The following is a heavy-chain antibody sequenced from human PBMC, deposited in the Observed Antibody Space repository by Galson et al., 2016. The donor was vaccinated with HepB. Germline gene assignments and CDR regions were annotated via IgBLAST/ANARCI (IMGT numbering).Heavy chain of an antibody. J-gene: IGHJ5*02. CDR2: INSDGSST. V-gene: IGHV3-74*01. CDR3: VRDHSVVPTTAYNWFDP. Sequence: SLRLSCADSGFAFSSHWMHWVRQAPGKGLVWVSRINSDGSSTSYADSVKGRFTISGDNAKNTLYLQMNSLRAEDTAVYFCVRDHSVVPTTAYNWFDPWGRGTLVTVSS. D-gene: IGHD4-23*01. CDR1: GFAFSSHW.